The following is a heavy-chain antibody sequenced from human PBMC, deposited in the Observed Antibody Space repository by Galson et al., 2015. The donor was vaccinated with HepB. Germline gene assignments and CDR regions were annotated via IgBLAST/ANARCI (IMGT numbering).Heavy chain of an antibody. J-gene: IGHJ3*02. CDR1: GFTFSNYD. V-gene: IGHV3-23*01. CDR3: ARDVLTVGGGVFDI. Sequence: SLRLSCAASGFTFSNYDMSWVRQAPGKGLEWVSGISGSGGSTYHADSVKGRLTISRDNLKNTVHLQVNSLRAEDTAVYYCARDVLTVGGGVFDIWGQGTMVTVSS. D-gene: IGHD6-19*01. CDR2: ISGSGGST.